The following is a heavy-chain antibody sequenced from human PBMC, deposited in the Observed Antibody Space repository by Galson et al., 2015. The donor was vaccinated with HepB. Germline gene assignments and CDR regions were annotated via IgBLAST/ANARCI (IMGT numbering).Heavy chain of an antibody. CDR1: GFSLSTSGMC. D-gene: IGHD5-12*01. V-gene: IGHV2-70*11. J-gene: IGHJ6*02. CDR2: IDWDDDK. CDR3: ARIRGGYGYDSRYYYGMDV. Sequence: PALVKPTQTLTLTCTFSGFSLSTSGMCVSWIRQPPGKALEWLARIDWDDDKYYSTSLKTRLTISKDTSKNQVVLTMTNMDPVDTATYYCARIRGGYGYDSRYYYGMDVWGPGTAVTVSS.